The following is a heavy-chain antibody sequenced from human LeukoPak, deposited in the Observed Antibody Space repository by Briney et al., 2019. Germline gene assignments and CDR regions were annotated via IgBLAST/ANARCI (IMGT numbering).Heavy chain of an antibody. CDR3: ARVGGRHRPGYYYYYMDV. J-gene: IGHJ6*03. Sequence: GSLRLSCAASGFTFSSYGMSWVRQPPGEGLEWIGSIYYSGSTYYNPSLKSRVTISVDTSKNQFSLKLSSVTAADTAVYHCARVGGRHRPGYYYYYMDVWGKGTTVTVSS. D-gene: IGHD3-16*01. V-gene: IGHV4-38-2*01. CDR2: IYYSGST. CDR1: GFTFSSYG.